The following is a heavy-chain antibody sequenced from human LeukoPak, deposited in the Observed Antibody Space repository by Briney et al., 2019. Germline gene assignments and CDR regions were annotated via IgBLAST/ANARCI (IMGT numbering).Heavy chain of an antibody. D-gene: IGHD5-18*01. J-gene: IGHJ5*02. CDR1: GYTFTGYY. CDR3: AGTLGYSYGYNWFDP. V-gene: IGHV1-2*02. Sequence: ASVKVSCKASGYTFTGYYMHWVRQAPGQGLEWMGWINPNSGGTNYAQKFQGRVTMTRDTFISTAYMELSRLRSDDTAVYYCAGTLGYSYGYNWFDPWGRGTLVTVSS. CDR2: INPNSGGT.